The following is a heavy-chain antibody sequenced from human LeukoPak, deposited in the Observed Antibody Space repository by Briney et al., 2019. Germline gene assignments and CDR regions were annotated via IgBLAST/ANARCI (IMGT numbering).Heavy chain of an antibody. Sequence: GRSLRLSCAASGFTFSSYAMHWVRQAPGKGLEWVAVISYDGSNKYYADSVKGRFTISRDNSKNTLYLQMNSLRAEDTAVYYCARDLSGRAAADYLNFNWFDPWGQGTLVTVSS. CDR2: ISYDGSNK. J-gene: IGHJ5*02. CDR1: GFTFSSYA. V-gene: IGHV3-30-3*01. D-gene: IGHD6-13*01. CDR3: ARDLSGRAAADYLNFNWFDP.